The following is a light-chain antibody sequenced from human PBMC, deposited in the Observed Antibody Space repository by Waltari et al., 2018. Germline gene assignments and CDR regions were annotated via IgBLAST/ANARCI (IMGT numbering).Light chain of an antibody. Sequence: QSALTQPRPVSGSPGQSVTISCTRTSSAAGAYNYVSWSQQHPDKAPILMIYDVSKRPSGVPDRFSGSKSGNTASLTISGLQAEDEADYYCCSYAGSYTFGYVFGTGTKVTVL. CDR1: SSAAGAYNY. J-gene: IGLJ1*01. CDR3: CSYAGSYTFGYV. V-gene: IGLV2-11*01. CDR2: DVS.